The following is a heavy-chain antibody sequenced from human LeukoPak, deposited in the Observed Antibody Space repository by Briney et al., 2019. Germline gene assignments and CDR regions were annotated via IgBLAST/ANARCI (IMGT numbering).Heavy chain of an antibody. Sequence: SETLSLTCAVYGGSFSGYYWSWIRQPPGKGLEWIGEINHSGSTNYNPSLKSRVTISVDTSKNQFSLKLSSVTAADTTVYYCARPMLRYFDWLGTDDAFDIWGQGTVVTVSS. V-gene: IGHV4-34*01. CDR3: ARPMLRYFDWLGTDDAFDI. D-gene: IGHD3-9*01. CDR1: GGSFSGYY. J-gene: IGHJ3*02. CDR2: INHSGST.